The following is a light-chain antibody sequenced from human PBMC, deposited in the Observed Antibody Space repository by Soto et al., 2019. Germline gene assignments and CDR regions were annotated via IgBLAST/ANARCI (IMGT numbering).Light chain of an antibody. V-gene: IGKV3-15*01. Sequence: EIVMTQSPATLSVSPGERATLSCRASQSVSSNLAWYQQKPGQAPRLLIYGASTRVTSIPDRFSGSGSGTEFTLTISSLQSEDFAVYYCQQYNNWPLTFGGGTKVEIK. CDR1: QSVSSN. CDR2: GAS. J-gene: IGKJ4*01. CDR3: QQYNNWPLT.